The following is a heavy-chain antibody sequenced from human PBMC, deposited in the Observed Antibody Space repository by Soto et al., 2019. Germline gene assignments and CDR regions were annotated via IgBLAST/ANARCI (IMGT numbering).Heavy chain of an antibody. CDR3: ARGGGDYGDPSEAFDI. Sequence: GGSLRLSCAASGFTFSSYDMHWVRQATGKGLEWVSAIGTAGDTYYPGSVKGRFTISRENAKNSLYLQMNSLRAEDTAVYYCARGGGDYGDPSEAFDIWGQGTMVTVSS. V-gene: IGHV3-13*01. J-gene: IGHJ3*02. CDR2: IGTAGDT. CDR1: GFTFSSYD. D-gene: IGHD4-17*01.